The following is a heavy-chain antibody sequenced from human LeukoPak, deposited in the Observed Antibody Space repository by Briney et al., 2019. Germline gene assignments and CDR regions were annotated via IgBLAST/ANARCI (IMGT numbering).Heavy chain of an antibody. V-gene: IGHV4-30-4*07. Sequence: PSETLSLTCAVSGASISSSGYSWWWVRQPPGKGLEWIGYVYYSGTTYYNPSLNSRLTISADTSKNQFFLKLSSVTAADTAIYYCAKDFSSASYTYYYYYMDVWGKGTTVTVSS. CDR1: GASISSSGYS. CDR2: VYYSGTT. J-gene: IGHJ6*03. D-gene: IGHD6-25*01. CDR3: AKDFSSASYTYYYYYMDV.